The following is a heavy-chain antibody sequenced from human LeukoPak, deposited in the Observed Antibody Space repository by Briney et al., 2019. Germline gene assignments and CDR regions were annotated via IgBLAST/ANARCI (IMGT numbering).Heavy chain of an antibody. V-gene: IGHV1-46*01. CDR1: GYTFTSNY. CDR2: ISPSGGST. Sequence: ASVKVSCKAFGYTFTSNYMHWVRQAPGQGPEWMGVISPSGGSTTYAQKFQGRVTLTRDMSTSTDYLELSSLRSEDTAVYYCARDGGGGYSYGLGYWGQGTLVTVSS. CDR3: ARDGGGGYSYGLGY. D-gene: IGHD5-18*01. J-gene: IGHJ4*02.